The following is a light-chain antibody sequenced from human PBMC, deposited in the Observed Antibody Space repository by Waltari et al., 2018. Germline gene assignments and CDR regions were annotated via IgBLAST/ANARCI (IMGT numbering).Light chain of an antibody. CDR3: QQYNNWPLYT. CDR2: GSF. Sequence: IVMTQSPATLSVSPGERATLSCRASQSINSNLAWYQQKPCQAPRLLIYGSFNRATCIPVRFSGSGSGTEFTLTISSLQSEDFAVYYCQQYNNWPLYTFGQGTKLEIK. CDR1: QSINSN. V-gene: IGKV3-15*01. J-gene: IGKJ2*01.